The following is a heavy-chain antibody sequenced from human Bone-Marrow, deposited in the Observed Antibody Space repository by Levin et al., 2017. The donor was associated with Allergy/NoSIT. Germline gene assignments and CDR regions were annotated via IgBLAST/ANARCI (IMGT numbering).Heavy chain of an antibody. CDR3: ARDIGYSSGPDY. J-gene: IGHJ4*02. CDR1: GFNVTSNY. CDR2: TYSSGLT. V-gene: IGHV3-66*01. D-gene: IGHD2-15*01. Sequence: GESLKISCVVSGFNVTSNYMSWVRQAPGKGLEWVSVTYSSGLTYYADSVKGRFSISRDPSKNTLYLQMTSLRAGDTAVYYCARDIGYSSGPDYWGQGTLVTVSS.